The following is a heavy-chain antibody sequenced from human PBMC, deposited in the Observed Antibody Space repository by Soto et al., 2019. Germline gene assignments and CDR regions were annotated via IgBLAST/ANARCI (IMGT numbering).Heavy chain of an antibody. V-gene: IGHV3-23*01. J-gene: IGHJ4*02. CDR2: IGASGTIT. Sequence: VQLLESGGGLVQPGGSLRLSCVGSGFTFDDYSMSWVRQAPGKGLEWVSCIGASGTITYYAEAVKGRFRISRDNSKNTLYLEMNGLRADDTATYYCAKDWARGFRYYFDYWGQGSLVAVSS. CDR3: AKDWARGFRYYFDY. D-gene: IGHD3-10*01. CDR1: GFTFDDYS.